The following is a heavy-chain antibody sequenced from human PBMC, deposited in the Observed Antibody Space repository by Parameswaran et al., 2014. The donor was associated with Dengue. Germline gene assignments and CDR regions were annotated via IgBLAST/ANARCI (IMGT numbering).Heavy chain of an antibody. D-gene: IGHD1-1*01. CDR3: ARRYLYGMDV. J-gene: IGHJ6*02. CDR2: ISAYNGNT. V-gene: IGHV1-18*01. Sequence: WVRQAPGQGLEWMGWISAYNGNTNYAQKLQGRVTMTTDTSTSTAYMELRSLRSDDTAVYYCARRYLYGMDVWGQGTTVTVSS.